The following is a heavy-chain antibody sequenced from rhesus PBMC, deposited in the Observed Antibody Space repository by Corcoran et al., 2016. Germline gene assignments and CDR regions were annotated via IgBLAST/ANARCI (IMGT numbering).Heavy chain of an antibody. CDR2: ISGSGGST. D-gene: IGHD4-11*01. J-gene: IGHJ6*01. CDR1: GGSISSNY. V-gene: IGHV4-173*01. CDR3: ARTTAIYYYGLDS. Sequence: QLQLQESGPGLVKPSETLSLTCAVSGGSISSNYGRWIRQPPGKGLEWIGRISGSGGSTDYNPSLKSRVTISTDTSKNQFSLKLSSVTAADTAVYYCARTTAIYYYGLDSWGQGVVVTVSS.